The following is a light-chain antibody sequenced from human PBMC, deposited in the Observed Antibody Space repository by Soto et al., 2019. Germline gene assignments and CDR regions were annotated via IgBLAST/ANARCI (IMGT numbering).Light chain of an antibody. V-gene: IGKV3-11*01. CDR3: QQRSDWMYT. J-gene: IGKJ2*01. Sequence: ENVLTQSPATLSLSPGERATLSCRASQSVSTYLAWYQQKPGQAPRLLIYDVSNRATGIPARFSGSGSGTDFTLTISSLEPEDWAVYYCQQRSDWMYTFGQGTKLEIK. CDR2: DVS. CDR1: QSVSTY.